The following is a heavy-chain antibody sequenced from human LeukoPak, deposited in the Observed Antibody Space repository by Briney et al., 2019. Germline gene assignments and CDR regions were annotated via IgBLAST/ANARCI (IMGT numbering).Heavy chain of an antibody. CDR3: ASSRIVLFGAFDI. Sequence: GESLKISCKGSGYSFTSYWIGWVCQMPGKGLEWMGIIYPGDSDTRYSPSFQGQVTISADKSISTAYLQWSSLKASDTAMYYCASSRIVLFGAFDIWGQGTMVTVSS. V-gene: IGHV5-51*01. J-gene: IGHJ3*02. CDR1: GYSFTSYW. CDR2: IYPGDSDT. D-gene: IGHD3-10*02.